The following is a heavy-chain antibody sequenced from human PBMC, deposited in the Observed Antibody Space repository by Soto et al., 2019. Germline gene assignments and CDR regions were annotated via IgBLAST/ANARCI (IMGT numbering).Heavy chain of an antibody. J-gene: IGHJ2*01. D-gene: IGHD2-2*01. Sequence: QVQLVQSGDEVKKPGASVKVSCKASGYTFTNYGISWVRPAPGQGLAWMGWISPYNGNTKYPQKLQGRVTMTTDTSARTADMERRSLRSADTAVYFCARDGDRCTSTTGSPWPDTDFDLWGRGTVVTVSS. CDR3: ARDGDRCTSTTGSPWPDTDFDL. CDR1: GYTFTNYG. CDR2: ISPYNGNT. V-gene: IGHV1-18*01.